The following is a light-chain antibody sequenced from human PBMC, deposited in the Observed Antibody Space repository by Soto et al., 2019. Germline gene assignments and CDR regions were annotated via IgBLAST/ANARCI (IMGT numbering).Light chain of an antibody. V-gene: IGKV1-39*01. CDR3: QQSYST. J-gene: IGKJ3*01. CDR2: AAS. CDR1: QDISNY. Sequence: DIQMTQSPSSLSASVGDRVTITCQASQDISNYLNWNQQKPGKAPNLLIYAASTLQSGVPSRFSGSGSGTDFTLTISSLQPEDFATYYCQQSYSTFGPGTKVDI.